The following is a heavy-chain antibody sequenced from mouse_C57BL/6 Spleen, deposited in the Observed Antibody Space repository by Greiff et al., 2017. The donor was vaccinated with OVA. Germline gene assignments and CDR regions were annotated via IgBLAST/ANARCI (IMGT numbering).Heavy chain of an antibody. J-gene: IGHJ1*03. CDR2: IRNKANNHAT. V-gene: IGHV6-6*01. Sequence: EVQLVESGGGLVQPGGSMKLSCAASGFTFSDAWMDWVRQSPEKGLEWVAEIRNKANNHATYYAESVKGRFTISRDDSKSSVYLQMNSLRAEDTGIYYCTSVCYYGSSHWYFDVWGTGTTVTVSS. CDR3: TSVCYYGSSHWYFDV. CDR1: GFTFSDAW. D-gene: IGHD1-1*01.